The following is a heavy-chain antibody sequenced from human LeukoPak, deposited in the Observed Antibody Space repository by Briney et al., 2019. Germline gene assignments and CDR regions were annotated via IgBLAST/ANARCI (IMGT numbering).Heavy chain of an antibody. CDR2: INHSGST. Sequence: SETLSLTCAVYGGSFSDYYWSWIRQPPGKGLEWIGEINHSGSTNYNPSLKSRVTILVDTSKNQFSLKLSSVTAADTAVYYCARGLTSMPPGGYWGQGTLVTVSS. CDR3: ARGLTSMPPGGY. J-gene: IGHJ4*02. V-gene: IGHV4-34*01. CDR1: GGSFSDYY. D-gene: IGHD2/OR15-2a*01.